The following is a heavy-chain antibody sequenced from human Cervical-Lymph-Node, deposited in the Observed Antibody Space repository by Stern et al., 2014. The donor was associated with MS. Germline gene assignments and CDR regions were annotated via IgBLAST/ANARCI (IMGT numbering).Heavy chain of an antibody. Sequence: QMQLVQSGAEVRKPGSSVKVSCKASGGTFSDYAISWVRQAPGQGLEWVGGIIPIFGKTNYAKKFQGRVTITADKSTTTAYMELRSLKSEDTAVYYCARDLGVGPSVYWGQGTLVTVSS. CDR2: IIPIFGKT. D-gene: IGHD5/OR15-5a*01. V-gene: IGHV1-69*06. CDR1: GGTFSDYA. CDR3: ARDLGVGPSVY. J-gene: IGHJ4*02.